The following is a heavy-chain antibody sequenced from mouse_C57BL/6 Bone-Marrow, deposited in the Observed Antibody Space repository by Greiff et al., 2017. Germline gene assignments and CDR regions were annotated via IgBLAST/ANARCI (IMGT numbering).Heavy chain of an antibody. CDR3: ARMVKGSSYFDY. J-gene: IGHJ2*01. V-gene: IGHV1-56*01. Sequence: QVQLKESGPELVRPGASVKISCKASGYTFTSYWMQWVRQRPGQGLEWIGEIFPGSGSTYYNEKFKGKATLTVDTSSSTAYMQLSSLTSEDSAVYFCARMVKGSSYFDYWGQGTTLTVSS. CDR1: GYTFTSYW. D-gene: IGHD1-1*01. CDR2: IFPGSGST.